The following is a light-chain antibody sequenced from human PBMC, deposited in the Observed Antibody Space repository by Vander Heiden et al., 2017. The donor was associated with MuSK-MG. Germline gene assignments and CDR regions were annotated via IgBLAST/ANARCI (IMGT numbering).Light chain of an antibody. CDR1: SSNTGSNT. Sequence: QSVLTQPPPASGTPGPRVTISCSGSSSNTGSNTVNWYQQLPGTAPKLLIYSNNQRPSGVPDRFSGSKSGTSASLAISGLQSEDEADYYCAAWDDSLNAVFGGGTKLTVL. CDR3: AAWDDSLNAV. CDR2: SNN. J-gene: IGLJ2*01. V-gene: IGLV1-44*01.